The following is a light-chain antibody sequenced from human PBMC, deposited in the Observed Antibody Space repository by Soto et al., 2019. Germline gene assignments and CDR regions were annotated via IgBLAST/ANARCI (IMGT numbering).Light chain of an antibody. CDR1: SSDVGGYNY. Sequence: QSVLTQPASVSGSPGQSITISCTGTSSDVGGYNYVSWYQQHPGKAPKLMIYDVSNRPSGVSNRFSGSKSGNTASLTISGHQAEDEADYYCSSYTSSSLHVFGTGTKLTVL. CDR2: DVS. V-gene: IGLV2-14*03. CDR3: SSYTSSSLHV. J-gene: IGLJ1*01.